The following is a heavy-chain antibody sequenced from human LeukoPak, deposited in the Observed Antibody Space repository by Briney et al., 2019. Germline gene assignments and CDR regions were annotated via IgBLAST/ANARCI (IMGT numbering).Heavy chain of an antibody. D-gene: IGHD4-17*01. J-gene: IGHJ4*02. CDR2: ISSNGGST. CDR3: ARESTVTHSFDY. CDR1: GFTFSSYA. Sequence: GGSLRLSCAASGFTFSSYAMHWVRQAPGKGLEYVSAISSNGGSTYYADSVKGRFTISRDNSKNTLYLQMGSLRAEDMAVYYCARESTVTHSFDYWGQGTLVTGSS. V-gene: IGHV3-64*02.